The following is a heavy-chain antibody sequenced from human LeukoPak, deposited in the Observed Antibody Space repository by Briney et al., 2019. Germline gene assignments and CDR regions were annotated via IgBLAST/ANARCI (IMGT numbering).Heavy chain of an antibody. D-gene: IGHD3-10*01. CDR2: IWDDGNNK. CDR3: ARDSYQDYYGRFDP. Sequence: PGGSLRLSCAASGFSFSNHGMHWVRQAPGKRLEWVAVIWDDGNNKRYANSVNGRFTISRDSSENTLYLQMNGLTAEDTAMYYCARDSYQDYYGRFDPWGQGTLVIVSS. V-gene: IGHV3-33*01. CDR1: GFSFSNHG. J-gene: IGHJ5*02.